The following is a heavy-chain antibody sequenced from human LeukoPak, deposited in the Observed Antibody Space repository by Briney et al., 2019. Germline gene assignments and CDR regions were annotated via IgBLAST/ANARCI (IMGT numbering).Heavy chain of an antibody. J-gene: IGHJ4*02. V-gene: IGHV1-2*06. CDR3: ARGYGGNTDY. Sequence: ASVKVSCKASGYTFTDYYIHWVRQAPGQGLEWMGRINPNSGGTNYAQKFQGRVTITTDESTSTAYMELSSLRSEDTAVYYCARGYGGNTDYWGQGTLVTVSS. CDR1: GYTFTDYY. D-gene: IGHD4-23*01. CDR2: INPNSGGT.